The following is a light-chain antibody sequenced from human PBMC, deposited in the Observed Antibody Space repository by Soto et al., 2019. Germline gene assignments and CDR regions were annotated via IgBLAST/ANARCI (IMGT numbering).Light chain of an antibody. CDR2: TTS. CDR3: QQYSSYST. CDR1: QGIGND. J-gene: IGKJ1*01. V-gene: IGKV1-17*01. Sequence: DIQMTQSPSSLSASVGARVTRXSRASQGIGNDLNWYQQKPGKAPKRLIFTTSNLQNGVPSRFSGGGFGTDFTLTISSLQPDDFATYYCQQYSSYSTFGQGTKVDIK.